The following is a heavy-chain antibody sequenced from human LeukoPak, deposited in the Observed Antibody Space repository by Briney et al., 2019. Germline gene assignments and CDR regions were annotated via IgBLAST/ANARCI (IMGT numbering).Heavy chain of an antibody. J-gene: IGHJ4*02. CDR2: IYTGGGT. D-gene: IGHD3-22*01. CDR1: GFSVRTNF. Sequence: GGSLRLSCAVSGFSVRTNFMSWVRQAPGKGLEWVSVIYTGGGTDHADSVKGRFTISRDNSKNTLSLQMNSLRADDTAIYYCTRSGYRHPYHFESWGQGTLVTVSS. V-gene: IGHV3-53*01. CDR3: TRSGYRHPYHFES.